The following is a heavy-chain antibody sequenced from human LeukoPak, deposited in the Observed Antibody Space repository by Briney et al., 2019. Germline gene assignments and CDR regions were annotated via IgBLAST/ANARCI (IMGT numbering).Heavy chain of an antibody. CDR3: ARDQVSFGFDY. V-gene: IGHV1-69*13. Sequence: GASVKVSRKASGGTFSSYAISWVRQAPGQGLEWMGGIIPIFGTANYAQKFQGRVTITADESTSTAYMELSSLRSEDTAVYYCARDQVSFGFDYWGQGTLVTVSS. CDR1: GGTFSSYA. D-gene: IGHD2-15*01. J-gene: IGHJ4*02. CDR2: IIPIFGTA.